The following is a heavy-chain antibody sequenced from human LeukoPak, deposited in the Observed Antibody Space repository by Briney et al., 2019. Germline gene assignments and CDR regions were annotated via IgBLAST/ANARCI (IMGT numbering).Heavy chain of an antibody. Sequence: PGGSLRLSCAASGFTFSSYSMNWVRQAPGKGLEWVSYISSSSSTIYYADSVKGRFTISRDNAKNPLYLQMNSLRDEDTAVYYCARDQGGSSWYQTDYWGQGTLVTVSS. D-gene: IGHD6-13*01. CDR1: GFTFSSYS. J-gene: IGHJ4*02. V-gene: IGHV3-48*02. CDR3: ARDQGGSSWYQTDY. CDR2: ISSSSSTI.